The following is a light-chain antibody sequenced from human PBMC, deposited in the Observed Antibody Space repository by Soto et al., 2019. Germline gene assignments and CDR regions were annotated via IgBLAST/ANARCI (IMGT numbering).Light chain of an antibody. Sequence: QSALTQPASVSGSPGQSITISCTGTSGDVGAYNYVSWYQQHPGKAPRLMIYDVTRRPSGVPDRIFASKSDTTASLTVSGLQAEDEADYYCSSFAGTNSFVFGTGTKVTVL. CDR2: DVT. J-gene: IGLJ1*01. CDR1: SGDVGAYNY. V-gene: IGLV2-8*01. CDR3: SSFAGTNSFV.